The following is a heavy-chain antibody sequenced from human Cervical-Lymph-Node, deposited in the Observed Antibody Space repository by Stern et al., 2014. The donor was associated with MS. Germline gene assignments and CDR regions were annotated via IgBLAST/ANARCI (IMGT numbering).Heavy chain of an antibody. CDR1: GGTFSSQA. CDR2: ISHIFGAA. J-gene: IGHJ6*02. CDR3: ARDEIGQTTTHYYYYGMDV. V-gene: IGHV1-69*01. Sequence: QVQLVQSGAEVKKPGSSVKVSCKASGGTFSSQAISWVRQAPGQGLEWLGGISHIFGAAHYAQKLQGRLTITADESTSTAYMELRSLRSEDTAVYYCARDEIGQTTTHYYYYGMDVWGQGTTVTVSS. D-gene: IGHD1-1*01.